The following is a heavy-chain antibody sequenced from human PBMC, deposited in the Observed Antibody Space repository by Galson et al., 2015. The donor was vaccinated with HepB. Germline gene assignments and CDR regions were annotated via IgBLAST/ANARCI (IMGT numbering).Heavy chain of an antibody. J-gene: IGHJ6*02. V-gene: IGHV5-10-1*01. CDR3: ARHNTAPYYYYYGMDV. D-gene: IGHD5-18*01. CDR2: IDPSDSYT. CDR1: GYSFTSYW. Sequence: QSGAEVKKPGESLRISCKGSGYSFTSYWISWVRQMPGKGLEWMGRIDPSDSYTNYSPSFQGHVTISADKSISTAYLQWSSLKASDTAMYYCARHNTAPYYYYYGMDVWGQGTTVTVSS.